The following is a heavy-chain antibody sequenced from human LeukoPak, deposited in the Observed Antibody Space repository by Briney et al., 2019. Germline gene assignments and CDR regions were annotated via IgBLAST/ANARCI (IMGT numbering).Heavy chain of an antibody. D-gene: IGHD2-15*01. Sequence: ASETLSLTCTVSDGSISSYYWSWIRQPPGKGLEWIGYIYYSGSTNYNPSLKSRVTISVDTSKNQFSLKLSSVTAADTAVYYCAMIGYCSGGSCYPNWFDPWGQGTLVTVSS. V-gene: IGHV4-59*01. CDR1: DGSISSYY. CDR3: AMIGYCSGGSCYPNWFDP. J-gene: IGHJ5*02. CDR2: IYYSGST.